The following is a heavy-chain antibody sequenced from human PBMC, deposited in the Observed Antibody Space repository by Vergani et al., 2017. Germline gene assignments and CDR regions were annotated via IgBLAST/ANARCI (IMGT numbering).Heavy chain of an antibody. CDR1: GFTFDDYA. CDR3: AKSPLALGRPLYGDY. Sequence: EVQLVESGGGLVQPGRSLRLSCAASGFTFDDYAMHWVRQAPGKGLEWVSGISGSGGSTYYADSVKGRFTISRDNSKNTLYLQMNSLRAEDTAVYYCAKSPLALGRPLYGDYWGQGTLVTVSS. D-gene: IGHD2-8*01. CDR2: ISGSGGST. J-gene: IGHJ4*02. V-gene: IGHV3-23*04.